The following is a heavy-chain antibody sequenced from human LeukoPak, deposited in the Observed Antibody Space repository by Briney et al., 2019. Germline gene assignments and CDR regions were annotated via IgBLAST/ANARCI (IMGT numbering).Heavy chain of an antibody. CDR1: GDSVSTNSGP. Sequence: SQTLSLTCAISGDSVSTNSGPWNWIRQSPSRGLEWLGRTFYRSKWHNDYAVSVKSRITINADKSKNQFSLQLNSVTPEDTAVYYCARDEEGRYYDPWGQGTLVTVSS. D-gene: IGHD3-22*01. CDR3: ARDEEGRYYDP. V-gene: IGHV6-1*01. J-gene: IGHJ4*02. CDR2: TFYRSKWHN.